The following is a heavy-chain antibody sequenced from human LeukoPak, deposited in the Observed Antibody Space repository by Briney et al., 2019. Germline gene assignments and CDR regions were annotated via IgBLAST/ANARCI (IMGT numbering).Heavy chain of an antibody. Sequence: GASVEVSCKASGYTFTSYYMHWVRQAPGQGLEWMGIINPSGGSTSYAQKFQGRVTMTRDMSTSTVYMELSSLRSEDTAVYYCARGDDSSGYYESIDQAFDIWGQGTMVTVSS. V-gene: IGHV1-46*01. CDR2: INPSGGST. CDR3: ARGDDSSGYYESIDQAFDI. D-gene: IGHD3-22*01. CDR1: GYTFTSYY. J-gene: IGHJ3*02.